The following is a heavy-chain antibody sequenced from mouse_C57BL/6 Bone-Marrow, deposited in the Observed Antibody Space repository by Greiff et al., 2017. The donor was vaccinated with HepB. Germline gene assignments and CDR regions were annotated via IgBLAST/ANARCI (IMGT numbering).Heavy chain of an antibody. D-gene: IGHD2-1*01. V-gene: IGHV1-64*01. J-gene: IGHJ1*03. CDR3: ADGNWYFDV. CDR2: IHPTSGST. Sequence: VQLQQPGAELVKPGASVKLSCKASGYTFTSYWMHWVKQRPGQGLEWIGMIHPTSGSTNYNEKFKSKATLTVDKSSSTAYMQLSSLTSEDSAVYYCADGNWYFDVWGTGTTVTVSS. CDR1: GYTFTSYW.